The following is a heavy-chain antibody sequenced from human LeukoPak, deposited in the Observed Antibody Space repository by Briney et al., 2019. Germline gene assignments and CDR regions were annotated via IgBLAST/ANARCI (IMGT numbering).Heavy chain of an antibody. CDR3: AKDGGYYYDSSDH. V-gene: IGHV3-23*01. CDR2: ISGSGGST. J-gene: IGHJ4*02. CDR1: GFTFSSYA. D-gene: IGHD3-22*01. Sequence: GGSLRLSCAASGFTFSSYAMSWVRQAPGKGLEWVSAISGSGGSTCYADSVKGRFTISRDNSKNTLYLQMNSLRAEDTAVYYCAKDGGYYYDSSDHWGQGTLVTVSS.